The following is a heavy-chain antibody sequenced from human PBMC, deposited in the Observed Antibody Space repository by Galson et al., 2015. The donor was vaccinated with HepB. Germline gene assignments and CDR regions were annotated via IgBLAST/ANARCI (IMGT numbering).Heavy chain of an antibody. Sequence: SLRLSCAASGFTFSSYAMSWVRQAPGKGLEWVSTISAREDSTYYADSVKGRFTISRDNSKNTLYLQMNSLRVEDTAVYYCAKVLSGYYYRSGMDVWGQGTTVTVSS. V-gene: IGHV3-23*01. CDR3: AKVLSGYYYRSGMDV. CDR2: ISAREDST. J-gene: IGHJ6*02. D-gene: IGHD3-22*01. CDR1: GFTFSSYA.